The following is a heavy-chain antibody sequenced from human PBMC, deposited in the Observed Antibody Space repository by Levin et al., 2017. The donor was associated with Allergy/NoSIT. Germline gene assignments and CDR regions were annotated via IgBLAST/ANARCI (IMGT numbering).Heavy chain of an antibody. CDR1: GGSFSGYY. Sequence: SETLSLTCAVYGGSFSGYYWSWIRQPPGKGLEWIGEINHSGSTNYNPSLKSRVTISVDTSKNQFSLKLSSVTAADTAVYYCARGGIVVVTATRRWYFDLWGRGTLVTVSS. J-gene: IGHJ2*01. V-gene: IGHV4-34*01. D-gene: IGHD2-21*02. CDR3: ARGGIVVVTATRRWYFDL. CDR2: INHSGST.